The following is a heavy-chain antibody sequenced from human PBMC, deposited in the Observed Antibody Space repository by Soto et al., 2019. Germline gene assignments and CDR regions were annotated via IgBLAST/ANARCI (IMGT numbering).Heavy chain of an antibody. J-gene: IGHJ3*02. CDR3: ATLTDCSSTSCYVEDAFDI. D-gene: IGHD2-2*01. CDR2: FDPEHGIT. Sequence: SVKVSCKASGGTFSSYTISWVRQAPGQGLEWMGSFDPEHGITNYAQKFQGRVTMTEDTSTDTAYMELSSLRSEDTAVYYCATLTDCSSTSCYVEDAFDIWGQGTMVTVSS. V-gene: IGHV1-69*02. CDR1: GGTFSSYT.